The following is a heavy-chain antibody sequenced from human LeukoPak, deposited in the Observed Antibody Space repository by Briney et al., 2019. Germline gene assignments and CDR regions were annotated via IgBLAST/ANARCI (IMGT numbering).Heavy chain of an antibody. CDR3: ARGGIAAAGTGY. D-gene: IGHD6-13*01. J-gene: IGHJ4*02. CDR2: IYSGGST. V-gene: IGHV3-53*01. Sequence: GGSLRLSCAASGFTFSSYAMSWVRQAPGKGLEWVSVIYSGGSTYYADSVKGRFTISIDNSKNTLYLQMNSLRAEDTAVYYCARGGIAAAGTGYWGQGTLVTVSS. CDR1: GFTFSSYA.